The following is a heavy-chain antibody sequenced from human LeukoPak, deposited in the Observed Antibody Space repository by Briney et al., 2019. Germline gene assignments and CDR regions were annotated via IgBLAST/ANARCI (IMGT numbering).Heavy chain of an antibody. J-gene: IGHJ4*02. D-gene: IGHD1-1*01. CDR1: GYTFTSYG. V-gene: IGHV1-18*01. CDR2: ISAYNGNT. Sequence: ASVKVSCKASGYTFTSYGISWVRQAPGQGLEWMGWISAYNGNTNYAQKLQGRVTMTRNTSISTAYMELSSLRSEDTAVYYCAVQPPTGLERPCWGQGTLVTVSS. CDR3: AVQPPTGLERPC.